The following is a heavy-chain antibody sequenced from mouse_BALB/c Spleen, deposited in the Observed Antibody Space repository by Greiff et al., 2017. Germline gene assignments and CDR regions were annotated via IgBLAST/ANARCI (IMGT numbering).Heavy chain of an antibody. CDR2: ISSGSSTI. V-gene: IGHV5-17*02. J-gene: IGHJ4*01. Sequence: EVQLVESGGGLVQPGGSRKLSCAASGFTFSSFGMHWVRQAPEKGLEWVAYISSGSSTIYYADTVKGRFTITRDNPKNTLFLQMTSLRSEDTAMYYCARRGYGYGYAMDYWGQGTSVTVSS. CDR1: GFTFSSFG. CDR3: ARRGYGYGYAMDY. D-gene: IGHD1-2*01.